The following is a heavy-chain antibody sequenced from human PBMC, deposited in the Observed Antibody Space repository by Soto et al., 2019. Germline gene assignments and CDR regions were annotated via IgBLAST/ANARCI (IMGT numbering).Heavy chain of an antibody. CDR3: ASLDTAMAPYYYGMDV. CDR2: IIPNFGTA. J-gene: IGHJ6*02. Sequence: ASVKVSCKASGGTFSSYAISWVRQAPGQGLEWMGGIIPNFGTANYAQKFQGRVTITADESTSTAYMELSSLRSEDTAVYYCASLDTAMAPYYYGMDVWGQGTTVAVSS. V-gene: IGHV1-69*13. CDR1: GGTFSSYA. D-gene: IGHD5-18*01.